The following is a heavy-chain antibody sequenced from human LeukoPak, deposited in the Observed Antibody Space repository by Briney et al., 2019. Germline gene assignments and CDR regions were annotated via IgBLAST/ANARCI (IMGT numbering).Heavy chain of an antibody. V-gene: IGHV4-59*01. CDR2: IYYSGST. D-gene: IGHD5-12*01. Sequence: SETLSLTCTVSGGSISSFFWSWIRQPPGKRLEWIGYIYYSGSTYYNPSLKSRVTISVDTSKNQFSLKLSSVTAADTAVYYCARRARRGAFDIWGQGTMVTVSS. CDR3: ARRARRGAFDI. J-gene: IGHJ3*02. CDR1: GGSISSFF.